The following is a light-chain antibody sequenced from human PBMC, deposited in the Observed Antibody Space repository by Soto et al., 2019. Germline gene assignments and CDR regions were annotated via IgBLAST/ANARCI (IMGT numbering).Light chain of an antibody. Sequence: QCVLAQPPSASGSPGQSVTISCTGTSTDVGDYNYVSWYQQRPGKAPKLMIFEVTKRPSGVPDRSSGSKYGNTASLTVSGVQADDEADYYCSSYAGSNSFVFGTGTKVTV. J-gene: IGLJ1*01. CDR3: SSYAGSNSFV. CDR2: EVT. CDR1: STDVGDYNY. V-gene: IGLV2-8*01.